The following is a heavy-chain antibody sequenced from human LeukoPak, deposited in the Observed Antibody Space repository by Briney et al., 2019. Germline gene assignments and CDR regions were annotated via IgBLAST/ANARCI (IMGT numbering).Heavy chain of an antibody. V-gene: IGHV3-30*04. Sequence: PGGSLRLSCAASGFTFTDYALHWGRQSPGKGLEWVALTSYDGSKNYYGDSVKGRFTISRDNSKNTVYLQMNSLRAEDTAVYYCARVDSSGWNAYFYYLDVWGKGTTVTVSS. CDR1: GFTFTDYA. CDR3: ARVDSSGWNAYFYYLDV. J-gene: IGHJ6*03. D-gene: IGHD6-19*01. CDR2: TSYDGSKN.